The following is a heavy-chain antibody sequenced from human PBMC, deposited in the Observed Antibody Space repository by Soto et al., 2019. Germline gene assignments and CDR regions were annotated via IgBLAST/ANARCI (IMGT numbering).Heavy chain of an antibody. CDR2: SSGDNGKT. CDR3: SRDLGPPNWFDS. V-gene: IGHV1-18*01. D-gene: IGHD2-8*01. Sequence: QVQLVQSGAEMKQPGASVKVSCKTSGSAFSGYRLSWVRQGPGQGLEWIGWSSGDNGKTDYAQKFQGSVTKTEDTATRTGDMERRSLRSDDTAVYDCSRDLGPPNWFDSWGQGTLVTVSS. J-gene: IGHJ5*01. CDR1: GSAFSGYR.